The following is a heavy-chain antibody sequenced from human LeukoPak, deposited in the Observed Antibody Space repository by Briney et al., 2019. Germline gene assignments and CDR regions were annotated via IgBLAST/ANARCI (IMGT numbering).Heavy chain of an antibody. V-gene: IGHV1-2*04. D-gene: IGHD3-9*01. Sequence: GASVKVSCKASGYTFTSYAMNWVRQAPGQGLEWMGWINPNSGGTNYAQKFQGWVTMTRDTSISTAYMELSRLRSDDTAVYYCARSFYDILTHYYGMDVWGQGTTVTVSS. CDR2: INPNSGGT. CDR1: GYTFTSYA. J-gene: IGHJ6*02. CDR3: ARSFYDILTHYYGMDV.